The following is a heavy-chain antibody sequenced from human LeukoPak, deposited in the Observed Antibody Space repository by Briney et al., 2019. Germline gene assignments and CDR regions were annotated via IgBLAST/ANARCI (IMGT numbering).Heavy chain of an antibody. D-gene: IGHD3-22*01. Sequence: GASVKVSCKASGYTFTSYGISWVRQAPGPGLEWMGWISAYNGNTNYAQKLQGRDTMTTDTSTSTAYMELRSLRSDDTAVYYCARVSGSITMIVVVSYDYWGQGTLVTVSS. V-gene: IGHV1-18*01. CDR3: ARVSGSITMIVVVSYDY. CDR2: ISAYNGNT. J-gene: IGHJ4*02. CDR1: GYTFTSYG.